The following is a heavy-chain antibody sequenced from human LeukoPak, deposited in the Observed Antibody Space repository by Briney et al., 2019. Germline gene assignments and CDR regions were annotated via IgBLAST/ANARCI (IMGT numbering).Heavy chain of an antibody. D-gene: IGHD3/OR15-3a*01. CDR3: ARDWGGLVRGYFGS. Sequence: GGSLRLSCAASGFTFEDYAMHWVRQAPGKGLEWVSGISWVSGSIGYADSVKGRFTISRDNVKYSLYLQMNSLTTEDTALYFCARDWGGLVRGYFGSWGQGTLVTVSS. V-gene: IGHV3-9*01. J-gene: IGHJ4*02. CDR2: ISWVSGSI. CDR1: GFTFEDYA.